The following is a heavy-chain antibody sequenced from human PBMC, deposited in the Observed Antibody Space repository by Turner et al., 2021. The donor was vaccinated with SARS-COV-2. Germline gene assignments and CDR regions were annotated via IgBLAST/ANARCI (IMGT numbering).Heavy chain of an antibody. D-gene: IGHD1-1*01. CDR1: GFTFSDYW. CDR3: VRHGSWNSDS. J-gene: IGHJ5*01. CDR2: IKTDGSSK. Sequence: EVQLVESGGGLVQSGGSLRLSCAVAGFTFSDYWMGWVRQAPGKGLEWVANIKTDGSSKYYVDSVKDRFTTSRDNAKNSLYLQMYSLRAEDTAVYYCVRHGSWNSDSWGQGTLVNVSS. V-gene: IGHV3-7*01.